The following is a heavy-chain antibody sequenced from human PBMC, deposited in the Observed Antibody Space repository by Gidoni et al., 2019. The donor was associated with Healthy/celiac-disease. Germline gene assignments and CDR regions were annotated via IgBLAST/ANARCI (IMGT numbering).Heavy chain of an antibody. J-gene: IGHJ6*02. Sequence: VQLVDSGGVLFKPVGSLRLSCAASGFTFSSYSMNWVRQAPGKGLEWVSSISSSSSYIYYEDSVKGRFTISRGNDKNSLYLQMNSLRAEDTAVYYCARGYSGWPYGMDVWGQGTTVTVSS. CDR1: GFTFSSYS. D-gene: IGHD1-26*01. V-gene: IGHV3-21*01. CDR2: ISSSSSYI. CDR3: ARGYSGWPYGMDV.